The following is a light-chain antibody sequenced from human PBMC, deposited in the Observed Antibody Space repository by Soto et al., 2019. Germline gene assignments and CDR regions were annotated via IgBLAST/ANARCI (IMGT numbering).Light chain of an antibody. Sequence: DPVVNSHPDYLPVSRGESATINCKSHQKVLFTSNNKNYLAWYRQIPGQPPQLLMYWASTRESGVPDRFSGSGSGTDFILTISSLQADDVAVYYCQKYYESPLTFGQGTKVDIK. CDR2: WAS. CDR3: QKYYESPLT. V-gene: IGKV4-1*01. J-gene: IGKJ1*01. CDR1: QKVLFTSNNKNY.